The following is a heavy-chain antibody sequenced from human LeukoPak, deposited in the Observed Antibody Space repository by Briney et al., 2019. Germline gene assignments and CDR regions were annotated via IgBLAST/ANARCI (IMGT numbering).Heavy chain of an antibody. CDR2: IWYDGSNK. CDR1: GFTFSSYG. J-gene: IGHJ4*02. CDR3: ARGYSDAQRGY. Sequence: PGGSLRLSCAASGFTFSSYGMHWVRQAPGKGLEWVAVIWYDGSNKYYADSVKGRFTISRDNSKNSLYLQMDSLRDEDTAVYYCARGYSDAQRGYWGQGTLVTVFS. V-gene: IGHV3-33*01. D-gene: IGHD6-13*01.